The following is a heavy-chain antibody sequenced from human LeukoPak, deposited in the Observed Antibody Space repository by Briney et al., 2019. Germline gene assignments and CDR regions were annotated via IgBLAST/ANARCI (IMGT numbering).Heavy chain of an antibody. D-gene: IGHD2-2*01. J-gene: IGHJ6*02. CDR1: GYTFTSYD. V-gene: IGHV1-8*01. CDR2: MNPNSGNT. CDR3: ARVDLIPAAKYYYYYGMDV. Sequence: ASVKVSCKASGYTFTSYDSNWVRQATGQGVEWMGWMNPNSGNTGYAQKFQGRVTMTRPTPISTAYMELSSLRSEDTAVYYCARVDLIPAAKYYYYYGMDVWGQGTTVTVSS.